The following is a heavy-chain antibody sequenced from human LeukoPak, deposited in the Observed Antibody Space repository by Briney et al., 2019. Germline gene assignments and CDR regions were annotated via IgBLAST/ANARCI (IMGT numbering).Heavy chain of an antibody. Sequence: SETLSLTCAVYGASFSDNYWSWIRQFPEKGLEWIGEINNSGSTSYNPSLNSRVIMSVGVSKNQFSLRLSSVTAADTAVYYCARGGYGPRLGNWGQGTLVTVSS. D-gene: IGHD3-16*01. CDR1: GASFSDNY. CDR2: INNSGST. V-gene: IGHV4-34*01. CDR3: ARGGYGPRLGN. J-gene: IGHJ4*02.